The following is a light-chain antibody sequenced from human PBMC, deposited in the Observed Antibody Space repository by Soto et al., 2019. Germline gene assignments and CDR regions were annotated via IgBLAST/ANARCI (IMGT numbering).Light chain of an antibody. CDR1: QSVSSY. Sequence: EIVLTQSPATLSLSPGERATLSCRASQSVSSYLAWYQQKPGQAPRLLIYDASNRATGIPARFSGSGSGTXXXXXXXXLEPEDFAVYYCQQRSNWPPWTFGQGTKVEIK. J-gene: IGKJ1*01. CDR3: QQRSNWPPWT. CDR2: DAS. V-gene: IGKV3-11*01.